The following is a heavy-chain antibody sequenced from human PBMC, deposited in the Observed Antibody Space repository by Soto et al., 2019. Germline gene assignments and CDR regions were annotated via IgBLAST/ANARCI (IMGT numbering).Heavy chain of an antibody. CDR1: GFTSSSYA. D-gene: IGHD6-13*01. Sequence: GGSLRLSCAASGFTSSSYAMSWVRQAPGKGLEWVSAISGSGGSTYYADSVKGRFTISRDNSKNTLYLQMNSLRAEDTAVYYCAKVGSSSWLHLDYWGQGTLVTVSS. CDR3: AKVGSSSWLHLDY. J-gene: IGHJ4*02. V-gene: IGHV3-23*01. CDR2: ISGSGGST.